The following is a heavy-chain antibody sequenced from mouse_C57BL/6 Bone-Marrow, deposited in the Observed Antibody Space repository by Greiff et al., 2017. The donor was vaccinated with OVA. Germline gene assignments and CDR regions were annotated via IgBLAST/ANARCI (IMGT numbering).Heavy chain of an antibody. D-gene: IGHD4-1*01. V-gene: IGHV1-82*01. CDR3: ARHEDWAWFAY. Sequence: QVQLQQSGPELVKPGASVKISCKASGYAFSSSWMNWVKQRPGKGLEWIGRIYPGDGDTNYNGKFKGKATLTADKSSSTAYMQLSSLTSEDSAVYFCARHEDWAWFAYWGQGTLVTVSA. J-gene: IGHJ3*01. CDR1: GYAFSSSW. CDR2: IYPGDGDT.